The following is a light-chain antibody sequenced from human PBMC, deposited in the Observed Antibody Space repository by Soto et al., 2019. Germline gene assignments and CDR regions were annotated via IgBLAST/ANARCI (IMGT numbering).Light chain of an antibody. J-gene: IGLJ3*02. V-gene: IGLV1-40*01. CDR2: GDN. Sequence: QAVLTQPPSVSGAPGQRVTISCTGSSSNIGAGYDVHWYQQLPGTAPKLLIYGDNNRPSGVPDRFSGSKSGTSASLAITGLQDEDEADYYCQSYDRSLSAWVFGGGTKLTVL. CDR1: SSNIGAGYD. CDR3: QSYDRSLSAWV.